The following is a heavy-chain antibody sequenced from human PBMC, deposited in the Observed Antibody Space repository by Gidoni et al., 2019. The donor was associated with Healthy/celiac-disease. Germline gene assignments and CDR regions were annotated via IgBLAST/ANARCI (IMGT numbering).Heavy chain of an antibody. J-gene: IGHJ3*02. V-gene: IGHV3-11*01. Sequence: QVQLVESGGGLVKPGGSLRLSCAASGFTFSDYYMSWFRQAPGKGLEWVSYISSSDSTIYYADSVKGRFTISRDNAKNSLYLQMNSLRAEDTAVYYCARRPQYCSSTSCYLDAFDIWGQGTMVTVSS. D-gene: IGHD2-2*01. CDR1: GFTFSDYY. CDR2: ISSSDSTI. CDR3: ARRPQYCSSTSCYLDAFDI.